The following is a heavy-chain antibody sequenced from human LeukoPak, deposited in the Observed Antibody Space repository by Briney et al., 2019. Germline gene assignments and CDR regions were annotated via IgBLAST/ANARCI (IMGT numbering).Heavy chain of an antibody. V-gene: IGHV3-48*01. D-gene: IGHD6-13*01. Sequence: PGGSLRLSCAASGFTFSSYSMNWVRQAPGKGLEWVSYISSSSSTIYYADSVKGRFTISRDNAKNSLYLQMNSLRAEDTAVYYCAKAPGYSSSWYFYFQHWGQGTLVTVSS. J-gene: IGHJ1*01. CDR2: ISSSSSTI. CDR3: AKAPGYSSSWYFYFQH. CDR1: GFTFSSYS.